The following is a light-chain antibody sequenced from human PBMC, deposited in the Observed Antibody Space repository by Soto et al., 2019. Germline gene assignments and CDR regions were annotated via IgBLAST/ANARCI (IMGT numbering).Light chain of an antibody. CDR3: ETWDSNTNWV. Sequence: QTVVTQSSSASASLGSSVKLTCTLSSGHSSYIIAWHQQQPGKAPRYLMKLEGSGSYNKGSGVPDRFSSSSSGADRYLTISNLQFEDEADYYCETWDSNTNWVFGGGTKLTVL. CDR1: SGHSSYI. J-gene: IGLJ3*02. V-gene: IGLV4-60*02. CDR2: LEGSGSY.